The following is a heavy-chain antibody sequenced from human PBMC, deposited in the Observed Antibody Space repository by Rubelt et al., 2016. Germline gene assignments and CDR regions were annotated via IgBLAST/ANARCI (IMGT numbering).Heavy chain of an antibody. V-gene: IGHV3-30*14. CDR1: GFTFSSYA. CDR2: ISYDGSNK. D-gene: IGHD4-23*01. CDR3: AKGILRWSVGYGMDV. Sequence: RSLRLSCAASGFTFSSYAMHWVRQAPGKGLEWVAVISYDGSNKYYADSVKGRFTISRDNSKNTLYLQMNSLRAEDTAVYYCAKGILRWSVGYGMDVWGQGTTVTVSS. J-gene: IGHJ6*02.